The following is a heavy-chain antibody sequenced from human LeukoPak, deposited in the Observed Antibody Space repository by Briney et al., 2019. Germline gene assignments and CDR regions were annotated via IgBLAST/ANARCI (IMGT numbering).Heavy chain of an antibody. J-gene: IGHJ4*02. CDR2: INSDGSST. CDR3: ARRGYSYGFGY. Sequence: PGGSLRPSCAASGFTFSSYWMHWVRQAPGKGLVWVSRINSDGSSTSYADSVKGRFTISRDNAKNTLYLQMNSLRAEDTAVYYRARRGYSYGFGYWGQGTLVTVSS. CDR1: GFTFSSYW. V-gene: IGHV3-74*01. D-gene: IGHD5-18*01.